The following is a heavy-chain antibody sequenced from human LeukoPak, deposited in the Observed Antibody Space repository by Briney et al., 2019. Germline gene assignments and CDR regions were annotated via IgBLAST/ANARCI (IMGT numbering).Heavy chain of an antibody. V-gene: IGHV3-30-3*01. Sequence: PGRSLRLSCAASGFTFSSYAMHRVRQAPGKGLEWVAVISYDGSNKYYADSVKGRFTISRDNSKNTLYLQMNSLRAEDTAVYYCAREFGGLDYWGQGTLVTVSS. D-gene: IGHD3-10*01. CDR3: AREFGGLDY. J-gene: IGHJ4*02. CDR2: ISYDGSNK. CDR1: GFTFSSYA.